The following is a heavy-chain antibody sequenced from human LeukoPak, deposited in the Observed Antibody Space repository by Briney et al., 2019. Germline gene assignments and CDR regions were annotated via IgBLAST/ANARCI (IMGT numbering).Heavy chain of an antibody. CDR3: ARERRDYGDPIDY. D-gene: IGHD4-17*01. Sequence: SETLSLTCTVSGGSISSYYWSWIRQPPGKGLEWIGYIYYSGSTNYNPSLKSRVTISVDTSKNQFSLKLSSVTAADTAVYYCARERRDYGDPIDYWGQGALVTVSS. CDR1: GGSISSYY. J-gene: IGHJ4*02. CDR2: IYYSGST. V-gene: IGHV4-59*01.